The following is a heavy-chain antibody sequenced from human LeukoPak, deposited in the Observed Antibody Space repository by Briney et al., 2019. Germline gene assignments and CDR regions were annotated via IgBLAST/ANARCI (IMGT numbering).Heavy chain of an antibody. CDR3: ARGNGAD. CDR2: ISYDGSNK. Sequence: GGSLRLSCAASGFTFSSYAMHWVRQAPGKGLEWVAVISYDGSNKYYADFVKGRFTISRDNSKNTLYLQMNSLRAEDTAVYYCARGNGADWGQGTLVTVSS. J-gene: IGHJ4*02. V-gene: IGHV3-30-3*01. CDR1: GFTFSSYA. D-gene: IGHD1-26*01.